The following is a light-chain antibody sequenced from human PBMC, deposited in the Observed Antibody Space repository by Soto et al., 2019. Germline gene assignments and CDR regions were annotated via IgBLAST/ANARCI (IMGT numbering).Light chain of an antibody. Sequence: DVVMTQSPLSLPVTPGQPASISCGSSQSLVYTDGNTYLNWFYQRPGQSPRRLFYKISHRDSGVPDRFSGSGSDTDFTLTIIRVEPEDVGVYFCMQGTHWPPTFGQGTKVDNK. CDR2: KIS. V-gene: IGKV2-30*01. CDR3: MQGTHWPPT. J-gene: IGKJ1*01. CDR1: QSLVYTDGNTY.